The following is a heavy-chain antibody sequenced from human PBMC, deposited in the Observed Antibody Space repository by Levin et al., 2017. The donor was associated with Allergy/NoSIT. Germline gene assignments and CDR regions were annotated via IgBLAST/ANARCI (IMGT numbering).Heavy chain of an antibody. CDR1: GFTFSIFW. Sequence: LSLTCAASGFTFSIFWMTWVRQAPGKGLEWVANIKPDGSEKYYVDSVKGRFTISRDNAKNSLYLQMNSLRDEDTAVYYCARDRQNFDYWGQGTLVTVSS. V-gene: IGHV3-7*01. J-gene: IGHJ4*02. CDR2: IKPDGSEK. CDR3: ARDRQNFDY. D-gene: IGHD6-6*01.